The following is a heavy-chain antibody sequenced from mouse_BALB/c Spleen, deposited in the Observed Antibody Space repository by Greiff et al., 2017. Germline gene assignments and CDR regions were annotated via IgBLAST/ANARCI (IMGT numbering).Heavy chain of an antibody. CDR3: ARGSSGYGTWFVY. J-gene: IGHJ3*01. CDR1: GFTFSSYA. V-gene: IGHV5-6-5*01. D-gene: IGHD1-1*01. Sequence: EVKLVESGGGLVKPGGSLKLSCAASGFTFSSYAMSWVRQTPEKRLEWVASISSGGSTYYPDSVKGRFTISRDNARNILYLQMSSLRSEDTAMYYCARGSSGYGTWFVYWGEGSLVTLSA. CDR2: ISSGGST.